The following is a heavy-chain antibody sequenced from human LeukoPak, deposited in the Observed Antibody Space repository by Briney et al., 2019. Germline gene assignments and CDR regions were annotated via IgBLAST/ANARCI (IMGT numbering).Heavy chain of an antibody. CDR1: GFTFSSYA. J-gene: IGHJ4*02. V-gene: IGHV3-30-3*01. CDR3: ARVGSSLN. CDR2: ISYDGSNK. D-gene: IGHD5-18*01. Sequence: GGSLRLSCAASGFTFSSYAMHWVRQAPGKGLEWVAVISYDGSNKYYADSVKGRFTISRDNSKNTLYLQMNSLRAEDTAVYYCARVGSSLNWGQGTLVTVSS.